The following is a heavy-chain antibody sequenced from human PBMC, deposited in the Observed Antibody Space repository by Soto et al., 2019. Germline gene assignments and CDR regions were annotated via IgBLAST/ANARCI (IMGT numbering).Heavy chain of an antibody. J-gene: IGHJ5*02. CDR2: INPNGGNT. V-gene: IGHV1-46*01. D-gene: IGHD3-16*02. Sequence: APVKVSRKASGGTLSGYVIGRLSQAPRNGLDRMRIINPNGGNTRFAQTFQGRITMTRDTSTSTVYMELRSLRSEDTAIYYCARSSAGVFGIIIEFSNCLGPWGQGFLRTVHS. CDR1: GGTLSGYV. CDR3: ARSSAGVFGIIIEFSNCLGP.